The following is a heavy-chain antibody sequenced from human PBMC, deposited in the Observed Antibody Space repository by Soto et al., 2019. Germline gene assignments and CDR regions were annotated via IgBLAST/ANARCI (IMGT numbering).Heavy chain of an antibody. V-gene: IGHV3-33*01. CDR1: GFSFSGYG. Sequence: HVQLVESGGGVVQPGTSLRLSCAASGFSFSGYGMHWVRQAPGKGLEWVAVIWHDGSKQYYAGSVEGRFTISRDDSKDTLYLQMNGLRAEDTARYFCATVAHGVNSPFFYGLGDWGQGTSVIVS. CDR3: ATVAHGVNSPFFYGLGD. J-gene: IGHJ6*02. CDR2: IWHDGSKQ. D-gene: IGHD4-17*01.